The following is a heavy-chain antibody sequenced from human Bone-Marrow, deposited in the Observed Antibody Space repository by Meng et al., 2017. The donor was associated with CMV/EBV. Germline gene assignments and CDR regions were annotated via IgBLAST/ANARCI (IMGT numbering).Heavy chain of an antibody. CDR2: INPNSGGT. CDR1: GYTFTGYY. D-gene: IGHD3-3*01. CDR3: ATLESALFDY. Sequence: ASGKGSCKASGYTFTGYYMHWVRQAPGQGLEWMGWINPNSGGTNYAQKFQGRVTMTRDTAISTAYMELSRLSSDDTAVYYWATLESALFDYWGQGTLVTVSS. J-gene: IGHJ4*02. V-gene: IGHV1-2*02.